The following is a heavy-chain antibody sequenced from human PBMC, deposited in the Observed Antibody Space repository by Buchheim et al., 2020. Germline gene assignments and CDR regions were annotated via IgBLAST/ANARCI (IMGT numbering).Heavy chain of an antibody. CDR3: ARGDSSGYPDY. Sequence: QVQLQESGPGLVKPSGTLSLTCAVSGGSISSSKWWSWVRQPPGKGLEWIGEIYDSGSTNYNSSLKSRAIISVAKSKNHFSLKVTSVTAADTAVYYCARGDSSGYPDYWGQGTL. CDR1: GGSISSSKW. D-gene: IGHD3-22*01. J-gene: IGHJ4*02. V-gene: IGHV4-4*02. CDR2: IYDSGST.